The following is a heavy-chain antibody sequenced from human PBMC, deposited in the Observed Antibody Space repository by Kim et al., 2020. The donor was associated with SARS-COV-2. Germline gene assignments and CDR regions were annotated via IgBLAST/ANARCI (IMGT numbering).Heavy chain of an antibody. CDR1: GFTVSSYY. CDR3: SRGSGSYLLYYYYGMDV. CDR2: LNSGGST. V-gene: IGHV3-53*01. J-gene: IGHJ6*01. D-gene: IGHD2-15*01. Sequence: GGSLRLSCAASGFTVSSYYMNWVRQAPGKGLEWVSVLNSGGSTFYADALKGGRTISSSNSTNKPYLLVNNSRAEDTAVYYCSRGSGSYLLYYYYGMDVGG.